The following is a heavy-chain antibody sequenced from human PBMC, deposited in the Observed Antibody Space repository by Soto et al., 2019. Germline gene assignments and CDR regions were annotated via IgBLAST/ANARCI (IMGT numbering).Heavy chain of an antibody. CDR3: AKDGGHAAYYFDY. V-gene: IGHV3-30*18. Sequence: QVQLVESGGGVVQPGRSLRLSCAASGFTFSSYGMHWVRQAPGKGLEWVSVISYDGSTKYYADSVKGRFTISRDNSKNTLYLQMNSLRAEDTAVYYCAKDGGHAAYYFDYWGQGTLVTVSS. CDR1: GFTFSSYG. D-gene: IGHD3-16*01. J-gene: IGHJ4*02. CDR2: ISYDGSTK.